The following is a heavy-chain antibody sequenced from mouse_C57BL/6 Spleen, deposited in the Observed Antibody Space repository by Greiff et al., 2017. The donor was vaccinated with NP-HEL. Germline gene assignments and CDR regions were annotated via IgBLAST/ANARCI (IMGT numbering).Heavy chain of an antibody. CDR1: GYTFTSYW. D-gene: IGHD6-5*01. Sequence: QVQLQQPGAELVKPGASVKLSCKASGYTFTSYWMHWVKQRPGRGLEWIGRIDPNSGGTKYNEKFKSKAPLTVDNPSSTAYMQISSLTSEDSAVYYCARLSYASYYCDDWGKGTTLTVSS. CDR3: ARLSYASYYCDD. CDR2: IDPNSGGT. V-gene: IGHV1-72*01. J-gene: IGHJ2*01.